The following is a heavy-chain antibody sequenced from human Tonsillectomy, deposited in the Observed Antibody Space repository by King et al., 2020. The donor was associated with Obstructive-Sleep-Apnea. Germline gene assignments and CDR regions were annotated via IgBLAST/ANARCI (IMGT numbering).Heavy chain of an antibody. CDR1: GGSISSGDYY. J-gene: IGHJ4*02. Sequence: VQLQESGPGLVKPSQTLSLTCTVSGGSISSGDYYWNWIRQPPGKGLEWIGYIYYSGSTYYNPSLKSRVNISVDTSKKQFSLKLSSVTAADTAVYYCARGRSDYDYVWGSYRFDDWGQGTLVTVSS. CDR2: IYYSGST. CDR3: ARGRSDYDYVWGSYRFDD. V-gene: IGHV4-30-4*01. D-gene: IGHD3-16*02.